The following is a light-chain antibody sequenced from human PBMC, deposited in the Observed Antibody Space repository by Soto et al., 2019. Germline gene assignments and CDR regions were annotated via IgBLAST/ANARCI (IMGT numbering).Light chain of an antibody. V-gene: IGLV2-14*01. CDR1: SSDVGGYNY. Sequence: QCALTRPASVSGSPGQSITISCTGTSSDVGGYNYVSWYQQHPGKAPKLMIYDVSNRPSGVSNRFSGSKSGNTASLTISGLQAEDEADYYCSSYTSSSTLVFGTGTKLTVL. CDR3: SSYTSSSTLV. J-gene: IGLJ1*01. CDR2: DVS.